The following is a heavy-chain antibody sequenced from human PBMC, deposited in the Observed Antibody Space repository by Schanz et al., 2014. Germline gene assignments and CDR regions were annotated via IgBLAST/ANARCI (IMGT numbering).Heavy chain of an antibody. V-gene: IGHV1-2*04. CDR2: FNPNSGGT. CDR3: ARDDRFLEWSLLDY. J-gene: IGHJ4*02. CDR1: GYTFTDYY. Sequence: QVQLVQSGAEVKKLGASVKVSCKASGYTFTDYYMHWVRQAPGQGLEWMGRFNPNSGGTNYAQKFQGWVTMTGDTSSSTAYMELSRRTSDDTAIYYCARDDRFLEWSLLDYWGQGTLVTVSS. D-gene: IGHD3-3*01.